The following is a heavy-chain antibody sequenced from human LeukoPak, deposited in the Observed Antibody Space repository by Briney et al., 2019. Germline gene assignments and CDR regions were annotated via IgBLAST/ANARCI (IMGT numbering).Heavy chain of an antibody. CDR1: GFTVSSNY. Sequence: GGSLRLSCAASGFTVSSNYMSWVRQAPGKGLEWVSVIYSGGSTYYADSVKGRFTISRDSSKSTLYIQMNSLRAEDTAVYYCARAKPKNMVRGLIMRRESRYYFDYWGQGTLVTVSS. D-gene: IGHD3-10*01. CDR2: IYSGGST. J-gene: IGHJ4*02. V-gene: IGHV3-53*01. CDR3: ARAKPKNMVRGLIMRRESRYYFDY.